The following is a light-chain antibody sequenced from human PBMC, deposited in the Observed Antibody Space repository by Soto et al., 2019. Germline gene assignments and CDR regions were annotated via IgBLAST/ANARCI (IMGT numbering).Light chain of an antibody. CDR1: QSISYR. Sequence: DIQMTQSPSSLSASVGDRVTITCRASQSISYRLAWYQQKPGKAPNLLIYDASSLEIGVPSTFSGSGYGTEFTLTIRSLQPDDFATYCCQHYGGMWTFGQGTKVDIK. V-gene: IGKV1-5*01. J-gene: IGKJ1*01. CDR2: DAS. CDR3: QHYGGMWT.